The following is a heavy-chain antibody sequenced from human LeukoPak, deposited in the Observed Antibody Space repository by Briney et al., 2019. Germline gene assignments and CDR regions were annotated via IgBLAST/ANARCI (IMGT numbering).Heavy chain of an antibody. Sequence: SETLSLTCTVSGGSISSGDYYWSWIRQPPGKGLEWIGYIYYSGSTYYNPSLKSRVTISVDTSKNQFSLKLSSVTAADTAVYYCARTGISSPPYYDSSGYYRNGEYWGQGTLVTVSS. J-gene: IGHJ4*02. D-gene: IGHD3-22*01. CDR2: IYYSGST. CDR3: ARTGISSPPYYDSSGYYRNGEY. CDR1: GGSISSGDYY. V-gene: IGHV4-30-4*01.